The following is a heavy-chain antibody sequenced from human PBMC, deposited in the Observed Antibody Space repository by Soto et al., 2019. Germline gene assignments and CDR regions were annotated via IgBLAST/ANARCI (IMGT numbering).Heavy chain of an antibody. J-gene: IGHJ5*02. CDR2: IKEDGSEK. CDR1: GLTFSSYW. D-gene: IGHD6-13*01. V-gene: IGHV3-7*05. Sequence: PGGSLRLSCAASGLTFSSYWMNWFRHAPGKGLEWVANIKEDGSEKHYVDSAKGRFTISRDNAKNSLFLQMSSLRAEDTAVYYFASGEQQRFLLDRRGQGTLVTVSS. CDR3: ASGEQQRFLLDR.